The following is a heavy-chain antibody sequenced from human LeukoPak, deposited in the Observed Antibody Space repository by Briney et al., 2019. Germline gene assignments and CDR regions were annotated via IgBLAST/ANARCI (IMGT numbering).Heavy chain of an antibody. J-gene: IGHJ2*01. V-gene: IGHV4-59*08. CDR1: AGSISAYY. D-gene: IGHD3-16*02. Sequence: SETLSLTCTVSAGSISAYYWTWIRQPPGKGLEWIGYTSDSGSSNYKSSLKSRVSMSVDTSKRQFSLTLTAVTAADTAVYYCARIVRQDGGYLDLWGRGSLVTVSS. CDR2: TSDSGSS. CDR3: ARIVRQDGGYLDL.